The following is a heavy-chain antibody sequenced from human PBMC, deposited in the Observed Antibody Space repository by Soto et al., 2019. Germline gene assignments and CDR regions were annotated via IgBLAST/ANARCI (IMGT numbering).Heavy chain of an antibody. D-gene: IGHD6-19*01. Sequence: QITLKESGPTLVKPTQTLTLTCTFPGFSLSSTAVGVNWIRQPPGKALEWLALIYWDDDKQYSPSLKSRLTITKGTSNNQVVLTMTNIDPVDTAIYYCAHGSGWLSDYWGKGTLVTVSS. CDR2: IYWDDDK. CDR1: GFSLSSTAVG. J-gene: IGHJ4*02. CDR3: AHGSGWLSDY. V-gene: IGHV2-5*02.